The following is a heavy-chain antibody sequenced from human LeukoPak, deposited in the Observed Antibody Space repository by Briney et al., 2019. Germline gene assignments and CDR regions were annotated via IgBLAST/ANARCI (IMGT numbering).Heavy chain of an antibody. Sequence: GGSLRLSCAASGFTFSSYGMHWVRQAPGKGLEWVSLIWNDGSNRYYADSVKGRFTISRDNSKNTLYLQMNSLRAEDTAVYYCARAPVHMVRGVGFDPWGQGTLVTVSS. J-gene: IGHJ5*02. CDR2: IWNDGSNR. D-gene: IGHD3-10*01. CDR3: ARAPVHMVRGVGFDP. V-gene: IGHV3-33*01. CDR1: GFTFSSYG.